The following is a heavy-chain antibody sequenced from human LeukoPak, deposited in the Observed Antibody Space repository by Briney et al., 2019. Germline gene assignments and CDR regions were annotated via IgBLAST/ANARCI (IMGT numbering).Heavy chain of an antibody. Sequence: GASVKVSCKTSGYTFTYYGVIWVRRAPGQGLEWMGWISGYNGNTKYAEKFQDRVSMSRDSSTGTAYMEVRSLTSDDTAVYYCARDLYPSLEVADPRGGMDVWGQGTTVTVSS. D-gene: IGHD6-19*01. CDR3: ARDLYPSLEVADPRGGMDV. CDR1: GYTFTYYG. CDR2: ISGYNGNT. V-gene: IGHV1-18*01. J-gene: IGHJ6*02.